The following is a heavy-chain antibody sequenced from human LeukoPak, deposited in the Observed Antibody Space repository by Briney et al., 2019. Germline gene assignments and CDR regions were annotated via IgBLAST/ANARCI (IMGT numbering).Heavy chain of an antibody. J-gene: IGHJ4*02. Sequence: ASVKVSFKASGYTFTSYGISWVRQAPGQGLEWMGWISAYNGNTNYAQRLQGRVTMTTDTSTSTAYMELTSLRSDDTAVYCAARVPFQHDYFDYWGQGTLVTVSS. CDR3: ARVPFQHDYFDY. V-gene: IGHV1-18*01. D-gene: IGHD2-2*01. CDR1: GYTFTSYG. CDR2: ISAYNGNT.